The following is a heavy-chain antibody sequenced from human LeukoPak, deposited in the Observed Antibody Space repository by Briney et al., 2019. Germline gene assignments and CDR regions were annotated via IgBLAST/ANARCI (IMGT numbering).Heavy chain of an antibody. V-gene: IGHV4-34*01. CDR3: ARADGDGYNIPGY. Sequence: SETLSLTCAVYGESFSSYYWSWIRQPPGKGLEWIGEINHSGNTNYNPSLKSRVTISVDTSKNQFSLRLSSVTAADTAVYYCARADGDGYNIPGYWGQGTLVAVSS. D-gene: IGHD5-24*01. J-gene: IGHJ4*02. CDR1: GESFSSYY. CDR2: INHSGNT.